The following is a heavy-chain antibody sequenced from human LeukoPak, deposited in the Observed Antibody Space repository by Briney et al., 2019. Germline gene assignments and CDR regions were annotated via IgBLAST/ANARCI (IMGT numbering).Heavy chain of an antibody. Sequence: GRSLRLSCAASGFTFSSYGMHWVRQAPGKGLEWVAIISYDGSNKNYADSVKGRFTISRDNSKNTLYLQMNSLRAEDTAVYYCAKCHSGNYYYGMDVWGQGTTVTVSS. CDR1: GFTFSSYG. J-gene: IGHJ6*02. D-gene: IGHD1-26*01. CDR3: AKCHSGNYYYGMDV. V-gene: IGHV3-30*18. CDR2: ISYDGSNK.